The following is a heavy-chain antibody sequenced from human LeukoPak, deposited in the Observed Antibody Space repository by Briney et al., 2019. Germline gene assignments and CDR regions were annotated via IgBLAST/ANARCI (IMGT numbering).Heavy chain of an antibody. J-gene: IGHJ5*02. V-gene: IGHV3-33*01. CDR3: ARGRSGNNHYYHSNRGGNNWFDP. D-gene: IGHD3-22*01. CDR2: IWYDGSNK. Sequence: PGGSLRLSCAASGFTFSSYGMHWVRQAPGKGLEWVAVIWYDGSNKYYADSVKGRFTISRDNSKNTLYLQMNSLRAEDTAVYYCARGRSGNNHYYHSNRGGNNWFDPWGQGTLVTVSS. CDR1: GFTFSSYG.